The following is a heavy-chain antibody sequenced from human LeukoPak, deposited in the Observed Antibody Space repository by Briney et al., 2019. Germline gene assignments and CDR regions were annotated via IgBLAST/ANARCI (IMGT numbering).Heavy chain of an antibody. V-gene: IGHV4-38-2*02. CDR2: IYHSGST. CDR1: GYSISSGYY. J-gene: IGHJ3*02. CDR3: ARKSRRAHAFDI. Sequence: SETLSLTCTVSGYSISSGYYWGWIRPPPGKGLEWIGSIYHSGSTYYNPSVKSRVTISVDTSKNQFSLKLSSVTAADTAVYYCARKSRRAHAFDIGGQRTMVTVSS.